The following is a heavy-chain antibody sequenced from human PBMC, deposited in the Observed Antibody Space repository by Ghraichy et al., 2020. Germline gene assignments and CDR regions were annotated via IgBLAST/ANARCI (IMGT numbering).Heavy chain of an antibody. Sequence: SETLSLTCAVYGGSFSGYYWSWIRQPPGKGLEWIGEINHSGSTNYNPSLKSRVTISVDTSKNQFSLKLSSVTAADTAVYYCARGPTATARPFDYWGQGTLVTVSS. CDR1: GGSFSGYY. J-gene: IGHJ4*02. CDR2: INHSGST. D-gene: IGHD5-18*01. CDR3: ARGPTATARPFDY. V-gene: IGHV4-34*01.